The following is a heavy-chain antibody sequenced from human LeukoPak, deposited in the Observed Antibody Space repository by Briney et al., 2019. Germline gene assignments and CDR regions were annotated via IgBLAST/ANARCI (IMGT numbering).Heavy chain of an antibody. Sequence: GGSLRLSCAASGFTFSSYAMHWVRQAPGKGLEWVAVISYDGSNKYYADSVKGRFTISRDNSKNTLYLQMNSLRAEDTAVYYCASVVGIWELPKDYWGQGTLVTVSS. CDR2: ISYDGSNK. J-gene: IGHJ4*02. CDR3: ASVVGIWELPKDY. D-gene: IGHD1-26*01. V-gene: IGHV3-30-3*01. CDR1: GFTFSSYA.